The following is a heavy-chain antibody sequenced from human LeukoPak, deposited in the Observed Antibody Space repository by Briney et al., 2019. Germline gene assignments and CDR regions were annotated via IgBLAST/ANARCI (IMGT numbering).Heavy chain of an antibody. Sequence: GGSLRLSCAASGFSFSTSWMHWFRQGPGRGLVWVSRITSDGRTTIYADSVKGRFSISRDNSKNTLFLQMNSLRAEDTAVYYCAGRSAYYYGSGSYSGFDPWGQGTLVTVSS. J-gene: IGHJ5*02. CDR2: ITSDGRTT. CDR1: GFSFSTSW. V-gene: IGHV3-74*01. D-gene: IGHD3-10*01. CDR3: AGRSAYYYGSGSYSGFDP.